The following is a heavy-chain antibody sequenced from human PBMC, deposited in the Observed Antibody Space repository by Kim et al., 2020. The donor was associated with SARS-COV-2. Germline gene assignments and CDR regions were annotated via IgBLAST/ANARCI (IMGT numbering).Heavy chain of an antibody. V-gene: IGHV3-11*03. CDR3: ARGSITTPFWYFDY. CDR2: ISSSSSYT. J-gene: IGHJ4*02. D-gene: IGHD3-3*01. CDR1: GFTFSDYY. Sequence: GGSLRLSCAASGFTFSDYYMSWIRQAPGKGLEWVSYISSSSSYTNYADSVKGRFTISRDNAKNSLYLQMNSLRAEDTAVYYCARGSITTPFWYFDYWGQGTLVTVSS.